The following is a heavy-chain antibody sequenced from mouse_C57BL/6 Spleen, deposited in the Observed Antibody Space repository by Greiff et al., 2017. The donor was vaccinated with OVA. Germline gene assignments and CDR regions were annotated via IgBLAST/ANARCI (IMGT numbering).Heavy chain of an antibody. D-gene: IGHD2-4*01. J-gene: IGHJ3*01. V-gene: IGHV2-2*01. CDR2: IWSGGST. CDR3: ARDNDYDQGAWFAY. Sequence: VHLVESGPGLVQPSQSLSITCTVSGFSLTSYGVHWVRQSPGKGLEWLGVIWSGGSTDYNAAFISRLSISKDKSKSQVFFKMNSLQADDTAIYYCARDNDYDQGAWFAYWGQGTLVTVSA. CDR1: GFSLTSYG.